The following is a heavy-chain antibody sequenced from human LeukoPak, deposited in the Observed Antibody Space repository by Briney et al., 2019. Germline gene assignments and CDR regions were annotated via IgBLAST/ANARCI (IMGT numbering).Heavy chain of an antibody. D-gene: IGHD3-22*01. Sequence: GGSLRLSCAASGFTFSIAWMSWVRQAPGKGLEWVGRIKCNTDGGTTDYAAPVKGRFTISRDDSKNTLYLQINSLKTEDTAVFYCTTIWSAYDSSGFDYWGQGTLVTVSS. CDR2: IKCNTDGGTT. J-gene: IGHJ4*02. CDR1: GFTFSIAW. V-gene: IGHV3-15*01. CDR3: TTIWSAYDSSGFDY.